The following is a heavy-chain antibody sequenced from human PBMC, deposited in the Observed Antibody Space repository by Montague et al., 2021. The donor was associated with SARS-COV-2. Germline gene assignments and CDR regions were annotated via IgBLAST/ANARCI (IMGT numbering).Heavy chain of an antibody. CDR3: ARNEEGYGYFDL. CDR1: GGSISSTDHF. D-gene: IGHD1-1*01. J-gene: IGHJ2*01. V-gene: IGHV4-39*01. CDR2: IYYTGST. Sequence: SETLSLTCTVSGGSISSTDHFWGWIRQPPGKGLEWIGSIYYTGSTFYTPSLKSRVTISVDTSKNEFSLKLISVTATDTAVYYCARNEEGYGYFDLWGRGTLVTGSS.